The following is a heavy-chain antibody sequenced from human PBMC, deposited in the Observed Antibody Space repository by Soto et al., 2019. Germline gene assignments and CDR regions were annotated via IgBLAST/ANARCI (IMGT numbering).Heavy chain of an antibody. Sequence: GESLKISCAASGFTFSSYAMHWVRQAPGKGLEWVAVISYDGSNKYYADSVKGRFTISRDNSKNTLYLQMNSLRAEDTAVYYCARDFLTYRRSWYSYFDYWGKGTLVTVSS. J-gene: IGHJ4*02. D-gene: IGHD6-13*01. CDR2: ISYDGSNK. V-gene: IGHV3-30-3*01. CDR3: ARDFLTYRRSWYSYFDY. CDR1: GFTFSSYA.